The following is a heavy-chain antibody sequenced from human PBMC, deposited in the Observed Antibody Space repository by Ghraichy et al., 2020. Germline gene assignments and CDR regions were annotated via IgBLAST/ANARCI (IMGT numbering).Heavy chain of an antibody. Sequence: GGSLRLSCAASGFTFSDYYMSWIRQAAGQGLEWLSDTSPGGSTLIHADSVRGRFTISRDNAENSLYLHMNNLRAEDSAVYYCSRGYRERTIGPFHSDAFNIWGPGTMVTVSS. CDR3: SRGYRERTIGPFHSDAFNI. CDR2: TSPGGSTL. CDR1: GFTFSDYY. V-gene: IGHV3-11*01. D-gene: IGHD2-2*01. J-gene: IGHJ3*02.